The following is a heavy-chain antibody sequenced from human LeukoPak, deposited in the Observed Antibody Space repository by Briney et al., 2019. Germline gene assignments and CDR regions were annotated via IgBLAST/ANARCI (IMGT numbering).Heavy chain of an antibody. D-gene: IGHD2-2*02. CDR1: GYTFTSYG. V-gene: IGHV1-18*01. CDR3: ARGHCSSTSCYSLEWFDP. CDR2: ISAYNGNT. J-gene: IGHJ5*02. Sequence: ASVKVSCKASGYTFTSYGISWVRQAPGQGLEWMGWISAYNGNTNYAQKLQGRVTMTTDTSTSTAYMELRSQRSDDTAVYYCARGHCSSTSCYSLEWFDPWGQGTLVTVSS.